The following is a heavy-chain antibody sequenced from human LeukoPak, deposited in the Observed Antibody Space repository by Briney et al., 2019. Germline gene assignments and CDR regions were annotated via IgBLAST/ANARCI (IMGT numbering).Heavy chain of an antibody. D-gene: IGHD5-12*01. CDR2: ISSDGNDK. CDR1: GVAFSSYG. Sequence: GGSPRLSCAASGVAFSSYGMHWVRQAPGKGLEWVALISSDGNDKLYGDSVKGRFTISRDDSKSTLYLQMNSLRAEDTAVYYCTTKVIRGNSGDDYDDWGQGTLVTVSS. J-gene: IGHJ4*02. CDR3: TTKVIRGNSGDDYDD. V-gene: IGHV3-30*03.